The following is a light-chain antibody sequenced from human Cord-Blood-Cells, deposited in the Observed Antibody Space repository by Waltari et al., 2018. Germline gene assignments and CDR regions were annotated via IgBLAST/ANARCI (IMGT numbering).Light chain of an antibody. CDR2: GAS. J-gene: IGKJ2*01. CDR1: QSVSSN. V-gene: IGKV3D-15*01. Sequence: EIVMTQSPATLSVSPGERATLSCRASQSVSSNLAWYQQKPGQAPRLPIYGASTRATGIPARFSGSGSGTEFTLTISSLQSEDFAVYYCQQDNNWPYTFGQGTKLEIK. CDR3: QQDNNWPYT.